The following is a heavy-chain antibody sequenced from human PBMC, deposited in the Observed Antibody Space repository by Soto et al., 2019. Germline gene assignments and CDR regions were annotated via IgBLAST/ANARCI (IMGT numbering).Heavy chain of an antibody. D-gene: IGHD1-7*01. Sequence: GGSLRLSCAASGFTFSTYDMNWVRQAPGKGLEWLSYISSTSSTIDYADSVKGRFTISRDNAKNSLYLEMNNSRAEDTAVYYCVRDDELFFDSWGQGSLVTVSS. CDR1: GFTFSTYD. V-gene: IGHV3-48*04. CDR3: VRDDELFFDS. J-gene: IGHJ4*02. CDR2: ISSTSSTI.